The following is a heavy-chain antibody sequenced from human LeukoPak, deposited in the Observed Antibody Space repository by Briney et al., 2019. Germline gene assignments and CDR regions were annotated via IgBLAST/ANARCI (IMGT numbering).Heavy chain of an antibody. J-gene: IGHJ4*02. D-gene: IGHD3-9*01. V-gene: IGHV3-48*02. Sequence: GGSLRLSCAASGFPFSSYVMSWVRQAPGKGLEWIAYINHNAEMILYPDFVKGRFTISRDNAKNSLYLQMTALRDEDTAIYYCARDHDWAFDLWGQGTLVTVST. CDR3: ARDHDWAFDL. CDR1: GFPFSSYV. CDR2: INHNAEMI.